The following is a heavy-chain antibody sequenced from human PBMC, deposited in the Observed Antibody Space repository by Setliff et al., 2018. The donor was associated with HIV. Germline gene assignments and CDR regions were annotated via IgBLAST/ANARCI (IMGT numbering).Heavy chain of an antibody. CDR2: IKQDGSEK. V-gene: IGHV3-7*03. J-gene: IGHJ4*02. CDR1: GFTFSSYW. D-gene: IGHD6-13*01. CDR3: ATPRGFYSSSG. Sequence: GGSLRLSCAASGFTFSSYWMSWVRQAPGKGLEWVANIKQDGSEKYYVDSVKGRFTISRDNAKNSLYLQMNSLRAEDTAVYYCATPRGFYSSSGWGQGTLVTVSS.